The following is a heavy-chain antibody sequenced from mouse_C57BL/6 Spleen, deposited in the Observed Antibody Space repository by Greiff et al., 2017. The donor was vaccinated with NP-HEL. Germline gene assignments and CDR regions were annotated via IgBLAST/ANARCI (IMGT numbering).Heavy chain of an antibody. V-gene: IGHV1-50*01. Sequence: QVQLQQPGAELVKPGASVKLSCKASGYTFTSYWMQWVKQRPGQGLEWIGEIDPSDSYTNYNQKFKGKATLTVDTSSSTAYMQLSSLTSEDSAVYYCARVEELRLRAMDYWGQGTSVTVSS. CDR1: GYTFTSYW. CDR3: ARVEELRLRAMDY. D-gene: IGHD3-2*02. J-gene: IGHJ4*01. CDR2: IDPSDSYT.